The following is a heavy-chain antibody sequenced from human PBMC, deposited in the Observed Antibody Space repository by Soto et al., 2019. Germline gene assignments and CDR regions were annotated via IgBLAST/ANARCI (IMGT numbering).Heavy chain of an antibody. V-gene: IGHV3-23*03. J-gene: IGHJ1*01. D-gene: IGHD3-22*01. CDR3: TKDPVPDSIYSSQH. CDR2: IDLSGTTT. Sequence: GKGLEWVAFIDLSGTTTYYKDSVKGRFTIFKDKSMNTVYLQMNSLTVEDAAVYYCTKDPVPDSIYSSQHCGQAALLTAAS.